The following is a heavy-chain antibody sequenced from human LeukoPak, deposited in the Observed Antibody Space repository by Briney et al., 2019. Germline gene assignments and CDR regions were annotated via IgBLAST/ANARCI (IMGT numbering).Heavy chain of an antibody. V-gene: IGHV4-34*01. D-gene: IGHD6-25*01. CDR1: GGSFSGYY. J-gene: IGHJ4*02. CDR2: INHSGST. Sequence: SETLSLTCAVYGGSFSGYYWSWIRQPPGKGLEWIGEINHSGSTNYNPSLKSRGTISVDTSKNQFSLKLSSVTAADTAVYYFSRGRGSGWGAYYWGQGTLVTVSS. CDR3: SRGRGSGWGAYY.